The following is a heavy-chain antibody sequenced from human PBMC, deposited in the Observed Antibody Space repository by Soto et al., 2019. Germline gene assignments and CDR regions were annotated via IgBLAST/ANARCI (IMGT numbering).Heavy chain of an antibody. CDR3: ARGRPSIAALYYYYYYMDV. J-gene: IGHJ6*03. D-gene: IGHD6-6*01. CDR2: INHSGST. Sequence: SETLSLTCAVYGGSFSGYYWSWIRQPPGKGLEWIGEINHSGSTNYNPSLKSRVTISVDTSKNQFSLKLGSVTAADTAVYYCARGRPSIAALYYYYYYMDVCGKGTTVTVSS. V-gene: IGHV4-34*01. CDR1: GGSFSGYY.